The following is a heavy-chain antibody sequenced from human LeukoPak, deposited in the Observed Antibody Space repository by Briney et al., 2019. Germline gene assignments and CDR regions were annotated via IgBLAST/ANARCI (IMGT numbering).Heavy chain of an antibody. CDR2: ISSSGTTI. J-gene: IGHJ4*02. Sequence: GGSLRLSCAASGFTFSSYEMNWIRQAPGKGLEWVSYISSSGTTIYYADSVKGRFTISRDNAKNSLYLQMNSLRAEDTAVYYCARRRDSGSLQHFDYWGQGTLVTVSS. V-gene: IGHV3-48*03. CDR1: GFTFSSYE. CDR3: ARRRDSGSLQHFDY. D-gene: IGHD1-26*01.